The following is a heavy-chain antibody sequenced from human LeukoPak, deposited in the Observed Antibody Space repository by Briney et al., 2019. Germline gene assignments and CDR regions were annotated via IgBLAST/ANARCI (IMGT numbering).Heavy chain of an antibody. V-gene: IGHV3-33*01. D-gene: IGHD2-15*01. CDR2: IWYDGSNK. J-gene: IGHJ5*02. CDR3: ARGVSGGSWSCPLDP. CDR1: GFTFSSYG. Sequence: GRSLRLSCAASGFTFSSYGMHWVRQAPGKGLEWVAVIWYDGSNKYYADSVKGRFTISRDNSKNTLYLQMNSLRAEDTAVYYCARGVSGGSWSCPLDPWGQGTLVTVSS.